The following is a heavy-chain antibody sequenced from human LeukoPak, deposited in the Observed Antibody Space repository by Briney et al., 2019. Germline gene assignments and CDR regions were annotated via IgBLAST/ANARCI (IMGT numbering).Heavy chain of an antibody. V-gene: IGHV1-18*01. J-gene: IGHJ5*02. D-gene: IGHD3-22*01. Sequence: ASVKVSCKASGYTFTSYAISWVRQAPGQGLEWMGWISAYNGNTNYAQKLQGRVTMTTDTSTSTAYMELRSLRSDDTAVYYCARLNYYDSSGTGLDPWGQGTLVTVSS. CDR1: GYTFTSYA. CDR2: ISAYNGNT. CDR3: ARLNYYDSSGTGLDP.